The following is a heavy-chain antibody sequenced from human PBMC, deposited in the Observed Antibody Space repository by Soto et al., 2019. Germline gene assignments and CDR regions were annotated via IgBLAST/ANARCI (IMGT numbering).Heavy chain of an antibody. V-gene: IGHV1-69*01. CDR2: VIPILGQA. CDR1: GGIFSSYA. J-gene: IGHJ4*01. D-gene: IGHD6-6*01. CDR3: ARVGGIGAPPGTDY. Sequence: QVQLVQSGAEVKKPGSSVKVSCKASGGIFSSYAISWLRQAPGQGLEWMGAVIPILGQAYYAQDLQDRVSITADESTRTTYMELSSLRSEDTAVYFCARVGGIGAPPGTDYWGHGTLVTVSS.